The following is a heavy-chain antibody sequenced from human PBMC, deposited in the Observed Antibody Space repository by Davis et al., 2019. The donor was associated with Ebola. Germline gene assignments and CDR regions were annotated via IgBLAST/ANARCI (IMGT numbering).Heavy chain of an antibody. V-gene: IGHV3-23*01. CDR1: GSLSRHYV. Sequence: GGSLRLSCEPSGSLSRHYVMSWVRSAPGKGLEWVSTFGTGGDTYYADSVKGRFAISRDNSRGTLYLQMNSLRVEDSAIYYCVKDSSNIWFDIWGQGTLVTVSS. J-gene: IGHJ3*02. D-gene: IGHD2/OR15-2a*01. CDR2: FGTGGDT. CDR3: VKDSSNIWFDI.